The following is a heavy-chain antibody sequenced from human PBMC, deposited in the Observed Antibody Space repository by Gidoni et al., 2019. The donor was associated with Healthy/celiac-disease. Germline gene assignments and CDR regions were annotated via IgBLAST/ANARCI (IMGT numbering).Heavy chain of an antibody. D-gene: IGHD1-1*01. CDR2: IDYSGST. Sequence: QSQLQESGPGLVTPSETLSPTCTVSGRPISSYYWSWLRQPPGKGLEWIGYIDYSGSTNYNPSLKSRVTVSVDTSKNQFSLKLSSVTAADAAVYYCAREGAGGELERQGSWFDPWGQGTLVTVSS. CDR3: AREGAGGELERQGSWFDP. J-gene: IGHJ5*02. V-gene: IGHV4-59*01. CDR1: GRPISSYY.